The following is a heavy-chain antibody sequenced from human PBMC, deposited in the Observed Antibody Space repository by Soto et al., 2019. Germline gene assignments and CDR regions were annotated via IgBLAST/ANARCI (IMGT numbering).Heavy chain of an antibody. CDR2: IFYSGST. CDR1: GGSINSGGYY. J-gene: IGHJ4*02. D-gene: IGHD6-13*01. V-gene: IGHV4-31*03. CDR3: ARVYRQPGYSSSWVFDS. Sequence: QVQLQESGPGLVKPSQTLSPICTVSGGSINSGGYYWNWIRQHPGKGLEWIGYIFYSGSTYYNPFLRSRVTISADPSENQCSLNLSTVTAADTAVYFCARVYRQPGYSSSWVFDSWGQGTLVNVSP.